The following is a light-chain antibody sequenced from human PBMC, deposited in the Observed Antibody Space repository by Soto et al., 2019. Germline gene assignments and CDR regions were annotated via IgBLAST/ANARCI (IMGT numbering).Light chain of an antibody. CDR3: QQSYTTPYT. CDR1: QSISSW. CDR2: AAS. V-gene: IGKV1-39*01. Sequence: DIQMTQSPSTLSASVGDRVTITCRASQSISSWLAWYQQKPGKAPKLLIYAASSLQSGVPSRFSGSGSGTSFTLTINNLQPEDFATYFCQQSYTTPYTFGQGTRLEIK. J-gene: IGKJ5*01.